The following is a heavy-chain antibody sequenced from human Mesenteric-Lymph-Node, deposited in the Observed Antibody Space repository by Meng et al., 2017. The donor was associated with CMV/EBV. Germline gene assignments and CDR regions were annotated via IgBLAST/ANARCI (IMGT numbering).Heavy chain of an antibody. CDR3: SGDNVEPEGFDP. CDR2: INPNSGVS. D-gene: IGHD5-24*01. CDR1: GFTFTSFG. Sequence: VQLGQSGPEVKRPGGSVKVSCRTSGFTFTSFGFTWVRQAPGQGLEWMGRINPNSGVSNSAQNFQGRVTMTRDTSISTAYMELGRLTSDDTAVYYCSGDNVEPEGFDPWGQGTLVTVSS. V-gene: IGHV1-2*06. J-gene: IGHJ5*02.